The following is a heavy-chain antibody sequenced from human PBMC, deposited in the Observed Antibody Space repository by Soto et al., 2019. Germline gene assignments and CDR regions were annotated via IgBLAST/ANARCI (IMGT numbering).Heavy chain of an antibody. CDR3: ARDPLDYGDYVGLGDY. D-gene: IGHD4-17*01. CDR2: ISSSSSYT. V-gene: IGHV3-11*05. CDR1: GFTFSDYY. Sequence: QVQLVESGGGLVKPGGSLRLSCAASGFTFSDYYMSWIRQAPGKGLEWVSYISSSSSYTNYADSVKGRFTISRDNAKNSLYLQMNSLRAEDTAVYYCARDPLDYGDYVGLGDYWGQGTLVTVSS. J-gene: IGHJ4*02.